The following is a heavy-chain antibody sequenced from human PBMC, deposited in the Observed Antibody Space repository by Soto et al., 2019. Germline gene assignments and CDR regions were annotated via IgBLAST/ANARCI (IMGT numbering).Heavy chain of an antibody. D-gene: IGHD3-3*01. CDR3: ASTSTYYDFWSGPYPCY. V-gene: IGHV1-46*01. CDR2: INPSGGST. Sequence: ASVKVSCKAPGYTFTSYYMHWVRQAPGQGLEWMGIINPSGGSTSYAQKFQGRVTMTRDTSTSTVYMELSSLRSEDTAVYYCASTSTYYDFWSGPYPCYWGQGTLVTVSS. J-gene: IGHJ4*02. CDR1: GYTFTSYY.